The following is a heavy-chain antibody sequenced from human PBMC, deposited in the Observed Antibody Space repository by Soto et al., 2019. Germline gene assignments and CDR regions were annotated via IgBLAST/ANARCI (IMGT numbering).Heavy chain of an antibody. J-gene: IGHJ6*03. D-gene: IGHD2-21*01. Sequence: PSETLSLTCTVSGGSISSSSYYWGWIRQPPGKGLEWIGSIYYSGSTYYNPSLKSRVTISVDTSKNQFSLKLSSVTAADTAVYYSASHEYCGGDCFLFVRWSYYYYYYMDVWGKGTTVTVSS. CDR2: IYYSGST. V-gene: IGHV4-39*01. CDR1: GGSISSSSYY. CDR3: ASHEYCGGDCFLFVRWSYYYYYYMDV.